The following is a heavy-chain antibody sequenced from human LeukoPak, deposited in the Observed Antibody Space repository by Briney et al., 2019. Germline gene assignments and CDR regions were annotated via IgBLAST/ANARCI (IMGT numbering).Heavy chain of an antibody. Sequence: SVKVSCKASGGTFSSYAISWVRQAPGQGLEWMGGITPIFGTANYAQKFQGRVTITADESTSTAYMELSSLRSEDTAVYYCAREPVGATPGELDYWGQGTLVTVSS. CDR3: AREPVGATPGELDY. V-gene: IGHV1-69*01. J-gene: IGHJ4*02. CDR2: ITPIFGTA. CDR1: GGTFSSYA. D-gene: IGHD1-26*01.